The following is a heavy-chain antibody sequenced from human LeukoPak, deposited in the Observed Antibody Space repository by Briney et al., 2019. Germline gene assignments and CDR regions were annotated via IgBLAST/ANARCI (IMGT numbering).Heavy chain of an antibody. CDR2: IYYSGST. V-gene: IGHV4-30-4*01. D-gene: IGHD3-22*01. J-gene: IGHJ4*02. Sequence: SQTLSLTCTVSGGSISSGSYYWSWIRQPPGKGLEWIGYIYYSGSTYYNPSLKSRVTISVDTSKNQFSLKLSSVTAADTAVYYCARSEGYYDLTGGWGQGTLVTVSS. CDR3: ARSEGYYDLTGG. CDR1: GGSISSGSYY.